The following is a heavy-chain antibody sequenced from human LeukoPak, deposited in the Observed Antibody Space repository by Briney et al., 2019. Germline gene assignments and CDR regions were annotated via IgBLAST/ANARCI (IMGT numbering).Heavy chain of an antibody. V-gene: IGHV1-2*02. J-gene: IGHJ1*01. D-gene: IGHD2-2*02. CDR1: GYTLTGYY. CDR3: ARAGSFQLLYGYFQY. Sequence: ASVKVSCKASGYTLTGYYMHWVRQAPGQAPEWMGWINPNSGGTNYAQKFQGRVTMTRDTSISTVYMELTSLRSDDTAVYYCARAGSFQLLYGYFQYRGQGTLVSVSS. CDR2: INPNSGGT.